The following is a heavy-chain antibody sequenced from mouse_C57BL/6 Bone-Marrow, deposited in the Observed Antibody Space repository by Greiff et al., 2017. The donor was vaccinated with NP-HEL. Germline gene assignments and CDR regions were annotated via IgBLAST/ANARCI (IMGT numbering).Heavy chain of an antibody. CDR1: GFNIKDDY. J-gene: IGHJ2*01. V-gene: IGHV14-4*01. D-gene: IGHD2-3*01. Sequence: EVQLQQSGAELVRPGASVKLSCTASGFNIKDDYMHWVKQRPEQGLEWIGWIDPENGDTEYASKFQGKATITADTSSNTAYLQLSSLTSEDTAVYYCTSGYDGYYWGQGTTLTVSS. CDR3: TSGYDGYY. CDR2: IDPENGDT.